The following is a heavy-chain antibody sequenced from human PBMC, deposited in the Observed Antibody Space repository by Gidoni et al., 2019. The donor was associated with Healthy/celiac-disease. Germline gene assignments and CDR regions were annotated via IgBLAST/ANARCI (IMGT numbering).Heavy chain of an antibody. CDR1: GFPFSSYA. J-gene: IGHJ4*02. D-gene: IGHD2-2*01. V-gene: IGHV3-23*01. CDR3: AKDLRVLGYCSSTSCYLFDY. CDR2: MSSSGGST. Sequence: EVQLLESGGGLVQPGGSLRLSCADSGFPFSSYAMSWVRQAPGKGLEWVSDMSSSGGSTYNADSVKGRFTISRDNSKNTRYQKMNSLRAEDTAVYYCAKDLRVLGYCSSTSCYLFDYWGQGTLVTVSS.